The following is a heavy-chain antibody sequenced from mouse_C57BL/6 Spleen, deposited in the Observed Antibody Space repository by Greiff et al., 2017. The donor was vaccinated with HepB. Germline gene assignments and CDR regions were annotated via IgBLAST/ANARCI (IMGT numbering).Heavy chain of an antibody. CDR1: GYTFTSYT. J-gene: IGHJ2*01. CDR2: INPSSGYT. V-gene: IGHV1-4*01. D-gene: IGHD4-1*01. Sequence: LLESGAELARPGASVKMSCKASGYTFTSYTMHWVKQRPGQGLEWIGYINPSSGYTKYNQKFKDKATLTADKSSSTAYMQLSSLTSEDSAVYYCARPWDGFYFDYWGQGTTLTVSS. CDR3: ARPWDGFYFDY.